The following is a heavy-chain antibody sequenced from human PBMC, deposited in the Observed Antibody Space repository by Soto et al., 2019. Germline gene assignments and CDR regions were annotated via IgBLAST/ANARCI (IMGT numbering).Heavy chain of an antibody. CDR3: ARDIESASVATMSRSWY. V-gene: IGHV1-46*03. CDR2: INPSGGST. CDR1: GYTFTSYH. D-gene: IGHD5-12*01. Sequence: SSVNGSCKTSGYTFTSYHMHCVLHAPGQGLEWMGIINPSGGSTSYAQKFQGRVTMTRDTSPSTVYMELGSLRSEDTAVYYCARDIESASVATMSRSWYWGQGALVTVSS. J-gene: IGHJ4*02.